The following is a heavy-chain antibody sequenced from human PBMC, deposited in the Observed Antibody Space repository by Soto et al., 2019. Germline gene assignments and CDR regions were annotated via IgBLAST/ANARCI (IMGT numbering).Heavy chain of an antibody. V-gene: IGHV3-30-3*01. Sequence: QVQLVESGGGVVQPGRSLRLSCAASGFTFSSYAMHWVRQAPGKGLEWVAVISYDGSNKYYADSVKGRFTISRDNSKNTLYLQMNSLRAEDTAVYYCARDGSSSSWTLYYYYGMDVWGQGTTVTVSS. CDR2: ISYDGSNK. J-gene: IGHJ6*02. CDR3: ARDGSSSSWTLYYYYGMDV. CDR1: GFTFSSYA. D-gene: IGHD6-13*01.